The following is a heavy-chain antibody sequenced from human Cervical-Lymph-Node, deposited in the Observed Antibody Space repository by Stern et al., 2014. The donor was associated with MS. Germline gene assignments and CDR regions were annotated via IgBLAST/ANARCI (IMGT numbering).Heavy chain of an antibody. CDR3: AGPAVGATPSDFQH. J-gene: IGHJ1*01. V-gene: IGHV1-69*01. CDR1: GGTFSSYA. D-gene: IGHD1-26*01. CDR2: IIPIFGTA. Sequence: QVQLVQSGAEVKKPGSSVKVSCKASGGTFSSYAISWVRQAPGQGLEWMGGIIPIFGTANYAQKFQGRVTITADESTSTAYMELSSLRSEDTAVYYCAGPAVGATPSDFQHWGQGTLVTVSS.